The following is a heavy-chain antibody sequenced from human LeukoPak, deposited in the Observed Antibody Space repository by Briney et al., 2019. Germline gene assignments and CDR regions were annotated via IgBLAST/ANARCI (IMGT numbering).Heavy chain of an antibody. CDR1: GFIFSSYG. J-gene: IGHJ4*02. Sequence: PGGSLRLSCAASGFIFSSYGMNWARRAPGKGLEWVSGISGSADITYYADSVKGRFTISRDSSKNTLYLQMNSLRADDAAVYYCARGAYSSSWLNFDYWGQGTLVTVSS. V-gene: IGHV3-23*01. CDR2: ISGSADIT. CDR3: ARGAYSSSWLNFDY. D-gene: IGHD6-13*01.